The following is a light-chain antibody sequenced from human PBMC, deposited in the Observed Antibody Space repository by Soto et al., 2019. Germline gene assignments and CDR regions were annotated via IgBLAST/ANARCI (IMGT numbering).Light chain of an antibody. V-gene: IGKV3-15*01. CDR1: QNVYNN. J-gene: IGKJ4*01. CDR2: DAS. CDR3: QQCRNWPLT. Sequence: EIVMTQSPATLSVSPGEGATISCKASQNVYNNLAWYQQSPGQPPRLLIYDASTRATGISARFSGSGYGTEFTLTISSLQSEDFAVYFCQQCRNWPLTFGGGTKV.